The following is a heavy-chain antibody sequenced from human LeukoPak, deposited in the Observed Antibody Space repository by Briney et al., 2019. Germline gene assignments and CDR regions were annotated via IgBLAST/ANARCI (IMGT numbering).Heavy chain of an antibody. CDR2: ISSSSSCI. J-gene: IGHJ5*02. CDR3: AREGTGYSSSWYKEPTPRNWFDP. CDR1: GFTFSSYS. Sequence: KTGGSLRLSCAASGFTFSSYSMNWVRQAPGKGLEWVSSISSSSSCIYYADSVKGRFTISRDNAKNSLYLQMNSLRAEDTAVYYCAREGTGYSSSWYKEPTPRNWFDPWGQGTLVTVSS. D-gene: IGHD6-13*01. V-gene: IGHV3-21*01.